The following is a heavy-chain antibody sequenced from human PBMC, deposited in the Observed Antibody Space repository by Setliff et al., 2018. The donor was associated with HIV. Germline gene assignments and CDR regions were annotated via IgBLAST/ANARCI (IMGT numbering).Heavy chain of an antibody. J-gene: IGHJ4*02. CDR3: ARSEGQWLRPEGALCDY. Sequence: GASVKVSCKASGYTFTAYYIHWVRQAPGQGLEWMGWMSTYNGNTNYAQKVQGRVTMTTDTSTSTAYMELRSLRSDDTAVYYCARSEGQWLRPEGALCDYWGQGTLVTVSS. CDR2: MSTYNGNT. D-gene: IGHD5-12*01. V-gene: IGHV1-18*04. CDR1: GYTFTAYY.